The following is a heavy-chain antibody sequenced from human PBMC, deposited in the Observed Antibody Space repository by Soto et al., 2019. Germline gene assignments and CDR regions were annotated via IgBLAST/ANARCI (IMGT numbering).Heavy chain of an antibody. J-gene: IGHJ4*02. V-gene: IGHV4-59*01. CDR1: GDSISSYY. D-gene: IGHD1-26*01. CDR2: ISYSGST. Sequence: SETLSLTCTVSGDSISSYYWSWIRQSPGRGLEWIGFISYSGSTSYNPSLKSRVTISVDTSKNQFSLKLTSVTAADTAVYYCARYSGTYFVYWGPGTLVTVSS. CDR3: ARYSGTYFVY.